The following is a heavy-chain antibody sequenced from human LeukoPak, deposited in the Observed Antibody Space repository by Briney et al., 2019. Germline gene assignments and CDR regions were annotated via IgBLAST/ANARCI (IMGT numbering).Heavy chain of an antibody. V-gene: IGHV1-3*01. CDR1: GYTFTSYA. D-gene: IGHD3-10*01. J-gene: IGHJ4*02. Sequence: ASVKVSCKASGYTFTSYAMHWVRQAPGQRLEWMGWINAGNGNTKYSQKFQGRVTITRDTSASTAYMELSSLRSEDTAVYYCARDEGVLLWFGELLSRQYYFDYWGQGTLVTVSS. CDR3: ARDEGVLLWFGELLSRQYYFDY. CDR2: INAGNGNT.